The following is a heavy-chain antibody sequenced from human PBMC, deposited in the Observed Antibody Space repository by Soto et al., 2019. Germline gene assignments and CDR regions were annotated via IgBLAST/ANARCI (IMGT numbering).Heavy chain of an antibody. D-gene: IGHD3-3*01. V-gene: IGHV3-66*01. CDR2: IYSGGST. Sequence: GGSLRLSCAASGFTVSSNYMSWVRQAPGKGLEWVSVIYSGGSTYYADSVKGRFTISRDNSKNTLYLQMNSLRAEDTAVYYCARTSKYDFWSGYYLDYWGQGTLVTVSS. CDR3: ARTSKYDFWSGYYLDY. J-gene: IGHJ4*02. CDR1: GFTVSSNY.